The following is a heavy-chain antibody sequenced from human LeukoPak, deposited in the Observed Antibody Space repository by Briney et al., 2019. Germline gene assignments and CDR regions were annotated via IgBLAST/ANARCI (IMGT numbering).Heavy chain of an antibody. D-gene: IGHD6-13*01. J-gene: IGHJ6*04. V-gene: IGHV1-46*01. Sequence: ASVKVSCKASGYTFTSYHIHWVRQAPGQGLEWMGIITPSNGFTTHAQKFQGRLTMTRGTSTSTVYMELNSLTSEDTAVYYCARAGDSNWANYYYGLDVWGKGTTVTVSS. CDR2: ITPSNGFT. CDR1: GYTFTSYH. CDR3: ARAGDSNWANYYYGLDV.